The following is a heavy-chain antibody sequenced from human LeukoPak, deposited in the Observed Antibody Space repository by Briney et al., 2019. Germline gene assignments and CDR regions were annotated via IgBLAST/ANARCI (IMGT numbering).Heavy chain of an antibody. CDR1: GYTFTGYY. Sequence: ASVKVSCKASGYTFTGYYMHWLRQAPGQGLEWMGWINPNSGGTKYAQKFQGRVTMTRDTSISTAYMELSRLRSDDTAVYYCAKEQMATAFDPWGQGTLVAVSS. CDR3: AKEQMATAFDP. D-gene: IGHD5-24*01. V-gene: IGHV1-2*02. J-gene: IGHJ5*02. CDR2: INPNSGGT.